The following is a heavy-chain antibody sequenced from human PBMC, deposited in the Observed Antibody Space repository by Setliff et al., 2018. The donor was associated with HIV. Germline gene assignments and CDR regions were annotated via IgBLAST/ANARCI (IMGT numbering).Heavy chain of an antibody. D-gene: IGHD4-17*01. V-gene: IGHV3-48*03. J-gene: IGHJ4*02. CDR3: ARSPYGDYGLDY. CDR2: ISGSGGST. CDR1: GFTFGNYE. Sequence: HPGGSLRLSCAASGFTFGNYEMNWVRQAPGKGLEWVSAISGSGGSTYYADSVKGRFTISRDNAKNSLYLQMNTLRAEDTAVYFCARSPYGDYGLDYWGQGTLVTVSS.